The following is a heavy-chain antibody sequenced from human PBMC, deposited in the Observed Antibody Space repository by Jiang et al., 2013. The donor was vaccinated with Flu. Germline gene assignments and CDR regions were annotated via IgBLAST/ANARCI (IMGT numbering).Heavy chain of an antibody. Sequence: SVKVSCKASEYTFTAFYIEWVRQAPGQGLEWMGWTNPNSGTTYYAQNFQGRVTMTRDTSISTAYMELSRLRSDDTAVYYCARDQDGDGYFDYWGQGTLVTVSS. CDR2: TNPNSGTT. J-gene: IGHJ4*02. V-gene: IGHV1-2*02. D-gene: IGHD4-17*01. CDR1: EYTFTAFY. CDR3: ARDQDGDGYFDY.